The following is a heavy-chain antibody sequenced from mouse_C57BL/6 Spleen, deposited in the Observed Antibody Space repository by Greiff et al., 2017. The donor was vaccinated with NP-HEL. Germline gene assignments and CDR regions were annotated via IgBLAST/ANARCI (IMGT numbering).Heavy chain of an antibody. V-gene: IGHV1-19*01. J-gene: IGHJ4*01. CDR2: INPYNGGT. D-gene: IGHD1-1*01. Sequence: VQLKQSGPVLVKPGASVKMSCKASGYTFTDYYMNWVKQSHGKSLEWIGVINPYNGGTSYNQKFKGKATLTVDKSSSTAYMELNSLTSEDSAVYYCARREDYGSSYAMDYWGQGTSVTVSS. CDR3: ARREDYGSSYAMDY. CDR1: GYTFTDYY.